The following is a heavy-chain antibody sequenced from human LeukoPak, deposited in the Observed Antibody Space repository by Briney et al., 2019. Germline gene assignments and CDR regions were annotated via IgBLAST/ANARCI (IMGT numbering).Heavy chain of an antibody. D-gene: IGHD3-10*01. CDR2: IKPNSAGT. J-gene: IGHJ4*02. CDR1: GYTSSGSF. CDR3: AREGINKAFDS. Sequence: GASVRVSCTAPGYTSSGSFMHWVRQAPGQGLEWMGWIKPNSAGTRYAQKFQGRFTMTRDTSINTAYMELSWLTSDDTAVYYCAREGINKAFDSWDQGTLVIVSS. V-gene: IGHV1-2*02.